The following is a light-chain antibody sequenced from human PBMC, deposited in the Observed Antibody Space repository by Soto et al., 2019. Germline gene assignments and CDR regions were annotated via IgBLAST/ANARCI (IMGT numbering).Light chain of an antibody. CDR1: SSNIGSNT. V-gene: IGLV1-44*01. CDR2: SNN. Sequence: QSVLTQPPSASGTPGQRVTISCSGSSSNIGSNTVSWYQQLPQRAPKLLIFSNNQRPSGVPDRFSGSKSGTSASLAISGLQSEYEADYYCATWADGLNSYVFGTGTKLTVL. J-gene: IGLJ1*01. CDR3: ATWADGLNSYV.